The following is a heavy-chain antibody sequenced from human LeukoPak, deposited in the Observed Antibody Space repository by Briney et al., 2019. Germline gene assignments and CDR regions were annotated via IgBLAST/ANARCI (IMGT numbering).Heavy chain of an antibody. J-gene: IGHJ4*02. D-gene: IGHD3-22*01. CDR1: GYTFTSYD. CDR3: ARGDDSSGYFDY. CDR2: MNPNSGST. V-gene: IGHV1-8*01. Sequence: ASVKVSCKASGYTFTSYDINWMRQATGHGLEWMGWMNPNSGSTGYAQKFQGRVTMTRNTSISTAYMELSSLRSEDTAVYYCARGDDSSGYFDYWGQGTLVTGSS.